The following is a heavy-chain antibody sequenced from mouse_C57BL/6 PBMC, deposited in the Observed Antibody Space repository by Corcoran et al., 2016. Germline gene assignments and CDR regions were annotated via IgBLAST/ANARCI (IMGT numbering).Heavy chain of an antibody. CDR1: GYTFTTYG. V-gene: IGHV9-3*01. Sequence: QIQLVQSGPELQKPGETVKISCKASGYTFTTYGMSWVKQAPGKGLKWMGWINTYSGVPTYADDFKGRFAFSLETSASTAYLQINNLKNEDTATYFCARRDYYGSSHFDYWGQGTTLTVSS. CDR3: ARRDYYGSSHFDY. CDR2: INTYSGVP. D-gene: IGHD1-1*01. J-gene: IGHJ2*01.